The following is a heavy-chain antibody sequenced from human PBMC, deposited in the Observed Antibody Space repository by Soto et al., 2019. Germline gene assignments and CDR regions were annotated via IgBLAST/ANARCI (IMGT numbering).Heavy chain of an antibody. V-gene: IGHV1-8*01. CDR1: GYTVGNND. CDR3: ARMATSGTLNWFDP. Sequence: ASVKTSCKASGYTVGNNDISWVRQATGQGREGMGWMNPNSGKTGYAQKVQGRVNMTRDTSMSTAHLELSSLRSDDTAIYYCARMATSGTLNWFDPWGQGTLVTVS. CDR2: MNPNSGKT. J-gene: IGHJ5*02.